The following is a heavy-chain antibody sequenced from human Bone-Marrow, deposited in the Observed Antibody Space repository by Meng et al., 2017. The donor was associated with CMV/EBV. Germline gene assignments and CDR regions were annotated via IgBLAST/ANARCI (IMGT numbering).Heavy chain of an antibody. CDR1: GFTFSSYW. J-gene: IGHJ5*02. Sequence: GESLKISCAASGFTFSSYWMSWVRQAPGKGLEWVANIKQDGSEKHYVDSVKGRFTISRDNAKNSLYLQMNSLRAEDTAVYYCASNSGRLSRFAPWGQGTRVTGYS. D-gene: IGHD6-19*01. V-gene: IGHV3-7*01. CDR2: IKQDGSEK. CDR3: ASNSGRLSRFAP.